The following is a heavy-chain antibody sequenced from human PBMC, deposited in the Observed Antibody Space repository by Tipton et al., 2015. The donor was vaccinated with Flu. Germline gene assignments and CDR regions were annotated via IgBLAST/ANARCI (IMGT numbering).Heavy chain of an antibody. CDR3: AMLTYYYDSSGYYYGYFDY. V-gene: IGHV3-53*01. CDR1: GFTVSSNY. CDR2: IYSGGST. D-gene: IGHD3-22*01. Sequence: LSLTCAASGFTVSSNYMSWVRQAPGKGLEWVSVIYSGGSTYYADSVKGRFTISRDNSKNTLYLQMNSLRAEDTAVYYCAMLTYYYDSSGYYYGYFDYWGQGTLVTVSS. J-gene: IGHJ4*02.